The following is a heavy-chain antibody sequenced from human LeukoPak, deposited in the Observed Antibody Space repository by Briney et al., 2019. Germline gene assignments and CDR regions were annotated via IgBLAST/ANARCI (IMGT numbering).Heavy chain of an antibody. J-gene: IGHJ4*02. CDR2: IYSGGST. V-gene: IGHV3-53*01. D-gene: IGHD3-10*01. CDR1: GFTVSSEY. CDR3: ARDRSPGNFDY. Sequence: GGSLRLSCAASGFTVSSEYMNWVRQAPGKGLEWVAVIYSGGSTYYADSVKGRFTISRDNAKNSLYLQMNSLRAEDTAVYYCARDRSPGNFDYWGQGTLVTVSS.